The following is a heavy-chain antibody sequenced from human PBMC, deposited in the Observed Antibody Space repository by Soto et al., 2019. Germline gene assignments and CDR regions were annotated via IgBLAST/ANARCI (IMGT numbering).Heavy chain of an antibody. D-gene: IGHD6-6*01. V-gene: IGHV3-9*01. CDR1: GFTFDDYA. CDR2: ISWNSGSI. J-gene: IGHJ6*02. CDR3: AKEVAARPSGFSDYYYGMDV. Sequence: GGSLRLSCAASGFTFDDYAMHWVRQAPGKGLEWVSGISWNSGSIGYADSVKGRFTISRDNAKNSLYLQMNSLRAEDTALYYCAKEVAARPSGFSDYYYGMDVWGQGTTVTVSS.